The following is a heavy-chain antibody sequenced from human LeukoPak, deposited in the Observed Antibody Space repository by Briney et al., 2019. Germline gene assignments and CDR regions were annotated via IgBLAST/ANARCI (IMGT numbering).Heavy chain of an antibody. J-gene: IGHJ4*02. CDR2: INHSGST. CDR1: GGSFSVYY. CDR3: ARAYDNCHFDY. V-gene: IGHV4-34*01. Sequence: SETLSLTCAVYGGSFSVYYWSWIRQPPGKGLEWIGEINHSGSTNYNPSLKSRVTISVDTSKNQFSLKLSSVTAADTAVYYCARAYDNCHFDYWGQGTLVTVSS. D-gene: IGHD3-9*01.